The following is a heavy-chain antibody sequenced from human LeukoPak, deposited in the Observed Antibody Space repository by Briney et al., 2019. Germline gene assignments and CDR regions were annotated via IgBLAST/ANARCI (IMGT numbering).Heavy chain of an antibody. V-gene: IGHV3-48*01. CDR1: GFTFSSYS. J-gene: IGHJ4*02. D-gene: IGHD1-1*01. CDR3: AKYKVEGYNWNDGDRDY. CDR2: ISSSSSTI. Sequence: GGSLRLSCAASGFTFSSYSMNWVRQAPGKGLEWVSYISSSSSTIYYADSVKGRFTISRDNAKNSLYLQMNSLRAEDTAVYYCAKYKVEGYNWNDGDRDYWGQGTLVTVSS.